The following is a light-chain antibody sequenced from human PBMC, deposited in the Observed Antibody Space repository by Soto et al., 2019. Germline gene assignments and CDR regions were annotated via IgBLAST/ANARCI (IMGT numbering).Light chain of an antibody. Sequence: QSVLTQPPSASGTPGQRVTISCSGSSSNIGSNYVYWYQQLPGTAPKLLIYRNNERPSGVPDRFSGSKSGTSASLAISGLRSEDEADYYGAAWDDSLRCVVFGGGTQLPVL. V-gene: IGLV1-47*01. CDR1: SSNIGSNY. CDR2: RNN. J-gene: IGLJ2*01. CDR3: AAWDDSLRCVV.